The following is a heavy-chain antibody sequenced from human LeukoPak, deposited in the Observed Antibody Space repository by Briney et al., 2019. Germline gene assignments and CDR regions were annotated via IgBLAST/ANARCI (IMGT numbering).Heavy chain of an antibody. J-gene: IGHJ4*02. CDR3: ARASRSAAADFDY. V-gene: IGHV3-13*01. CDR1: GFTFSSYD. Sequence: GRSLRLSCAASGFTFSSYDMHWVRQATGKGLEWVSGIGTAGDTYHLGSVKGRFTISRENAKNSLYLQMNSPRAGDTAVYYCARASRSAAADFDYWGQGTLVTVSS. CDR2: IGTAGDT. D-gene: IGHD6-13*01.